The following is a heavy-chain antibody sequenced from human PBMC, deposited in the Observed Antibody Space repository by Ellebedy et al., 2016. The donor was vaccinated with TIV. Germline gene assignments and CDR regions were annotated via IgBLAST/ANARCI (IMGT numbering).Heavy chain of an antibody. CDR2: ISTYNGNT. J-gene: IGHJ3*02. Sequence: AASVKVSCKASGYTFTSYGISWVRQAPGQGLELMGWISTYNGNTNYAQKLQGRVTMTTDTSTSTAYMGLRSLSSYDTAVYYCARGTHGHAFDIWGQGTMVTVSS. CDR3: ARGTHGHAFDI. D-gene: IGHD1-1*01. V-gene: IGHV1-18*01. CDR1: GYTFTSYG.